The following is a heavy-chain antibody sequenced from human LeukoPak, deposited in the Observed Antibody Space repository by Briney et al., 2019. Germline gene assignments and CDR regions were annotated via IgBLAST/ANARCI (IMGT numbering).Heavy chain of an antibody. CDR2: ISYDGSNK. J-gene: IGHJ6*02. CDR1: GFTFSSYA. V-gene: IGHV3-30-3*01. D-gene: IGHD3-3*01. CDR3: ARDKWWDDFWSLPLSYYYYGMDV. Sequence: GGSLRLSCAASGFTFSSYAMHRVRQAPGKGLEWVAVISYDGSNKYYADSVKGRFTISRDNSKNTLYLQMNSLRAEDTAVYYCARDKWWDDFWSLPLSYYYYGMDVWGQGTTVTVSS.